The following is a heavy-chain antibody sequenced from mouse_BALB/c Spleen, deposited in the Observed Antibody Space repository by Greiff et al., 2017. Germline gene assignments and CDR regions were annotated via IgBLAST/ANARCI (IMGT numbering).Heavy chain of an antibody. D-gene: IGHD2-4*01. J-gene: IGHJ3*01. V-gene: IGHV3-2*02. CDR2: ISYSGST. Sequence: EVKVEESGPGLVKPSQSLSLTCTVTGYSITSDYAWNWIRQFPGNKLEWMGYISYSGSTSYNPSLKSRISITRDTSKNQFFLQLNSVTTEDTATYYCARCYYDYDWFAYWGQGTLVTVSA. CDR1: GYSITSDYA. CDR3: ARCYYDYDWFAY.